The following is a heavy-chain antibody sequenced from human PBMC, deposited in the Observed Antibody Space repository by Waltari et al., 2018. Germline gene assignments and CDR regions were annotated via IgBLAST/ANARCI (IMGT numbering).Heavy chain of an antibody. D-gene: IGHD3-10*01. J-gene: IGHJ4*02. CDR2: IWYDGSNK. CDR3: ASNELGGAFDY. V-gene: IGHV3-33*01. Sequence: QVQLVESGGGVVQPGRSLRLSCAASGFTFSRYGMHWVRQAPGKGVEWVAVIWYDGSNKCYADSVKGRFTISRDNSKNTLYLQMNSLRAEDTAVYYCASNELGGAFDYWGQGTLVTVSS. CDR1: GFTFSRYG.